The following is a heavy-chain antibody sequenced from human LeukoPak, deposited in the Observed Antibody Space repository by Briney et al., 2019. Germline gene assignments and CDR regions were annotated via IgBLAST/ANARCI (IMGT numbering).Heavy chain of an antibody. J-gene: IGHJ4*02. Sequence: GGSLRLSCAASGFTSSSYSMNWVRQAPGKGLEWVSSISSSSSYIYYADSVKGRFTISRDNAKNSLYLQMNSLRAEDTAVYYCARKKNTYYSFDYWGQGTLVTVSS. D-gene: IGHD3-10*01. V-gene: IGHV3-21*04. CDR3: ARKKNTYYSFDY. CDR1: GFTSSSYS. CDR2: ISSSSSYI.